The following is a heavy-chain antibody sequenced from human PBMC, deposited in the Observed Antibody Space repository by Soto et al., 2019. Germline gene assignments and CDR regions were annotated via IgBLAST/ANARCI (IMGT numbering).Heavy chain of an antibody. CDR1: GGSISSYY. Sequence: SETLSLTCTVSGGSISSYYWSWIRQPPGKGLEWIGYIYYSGSTNYNPSLKSRVTISVDTSKNQFSLKLSSVTAADTAVYYCARHELLGQGPGELVGLFDPWGQGTLVTVSS. D-gene: IGHD2-8*02. V-gene: IGHV4-59*08. J-gene: IGHJ5*02. CDR3: ARHELLGQGPGELVGLFDP. CDR2: IYYSGST.